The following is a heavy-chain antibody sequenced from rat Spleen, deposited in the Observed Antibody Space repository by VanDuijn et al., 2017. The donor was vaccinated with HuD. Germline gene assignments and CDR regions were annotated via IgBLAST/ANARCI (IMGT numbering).Heavy chain of an antibody. CDR1: GFTFSNYG. D-gene: IGHD4-1*01. V-gene: IGHV5-27*01. CDR2: ITTSDAGT. Sequence: EVQLVESGGGLVQPGRSMRLSCAASGFTFSNYGMAWVRQAPKKGLEWVASITTSDAGTYYRDSVKGRFTVSRDDAKSTLYLQMDSLRSEDTATYYCTTYGGLRNWFAYWGQGTLVTVSS. J-gene: IGHJ3*01. CDR3: TTYGGLRNWFAY.